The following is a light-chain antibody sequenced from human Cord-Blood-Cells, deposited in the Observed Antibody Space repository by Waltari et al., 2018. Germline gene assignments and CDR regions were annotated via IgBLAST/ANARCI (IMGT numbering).Light chain of an antibody. V-gene: IGKV3-20*01. J-gene: IGKJ3*01. Sequence: ELVLTQSPGTLSFSPGERATLPGRASQSVSSSSLAWYQQKPGQAHRLLIYGASSRATGIPDRFSGSGSETDFTLTISRLEPEDFAVYYCQQYGSSQFTFGPGTKVDIK. CDR1: QSVSSSS. CDR2: GAS. CDR3: QQYGSSQFT.